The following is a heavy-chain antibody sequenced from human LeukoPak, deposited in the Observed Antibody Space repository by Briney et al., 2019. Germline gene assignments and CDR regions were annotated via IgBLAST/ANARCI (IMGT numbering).Heavy chain of an antibody. CDR2: LYSGGTV. CDR1: GFTVSSNY. V-gene: IGHV3-53*01. J-gene: IGHJ4*02. CDR3: AREGSYESSTMWYFDY. Sequence: PGGSLRLSCAASGFTVSSNYMAWVRQAPGKGLEWVSVLYSGGTVYYADSVKGRFTISRDNSKNTLYLQMNTLRAEDTAVYYCAREGSYESSTMWYFDYWGPGNPGHRLL. D-gene: IGHD2-2*01.